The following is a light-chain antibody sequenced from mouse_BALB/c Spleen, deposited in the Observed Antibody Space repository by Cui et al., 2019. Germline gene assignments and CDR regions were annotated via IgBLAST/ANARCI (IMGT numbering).Light chain of an antibody. Sequence: NKMTQTTSSLSAYLGDRVTISCRRTNDIGNYLYWFQQKPDGTVKLLIYYTSSLPSGVPASFSGSGSGTDYSLTISNLEQEDVATYYCQQGNTLPSTFGAGTKLEIK. CDR1: NDIGNY. J-gene: IGKJ4*01. V-gene: IGKV10-96*01. CDR2: YTS. CDR3: QQGNTLPST.